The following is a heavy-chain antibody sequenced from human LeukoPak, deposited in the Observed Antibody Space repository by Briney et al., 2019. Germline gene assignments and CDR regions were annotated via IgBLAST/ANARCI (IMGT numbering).Heavy chain of an antibody. D-gene: IGHD5-12*01. CDR3: ARPIRGYDGFDI. CDR1: GFTVSSNY. J-gene: IGHJ3*02. V-gene: IGHV3-53*03. CDR2: IYTGGNT. Sequence: GGSLRLSCAASGFTVSSNYMNWVRQPPGKGLEWASVIYTGGNTYYADSVKGRFTISRDNGKNTLYLQMNSLRAEDTAIYYCARPIRGYDGFDIWGQGTMVTVSS.